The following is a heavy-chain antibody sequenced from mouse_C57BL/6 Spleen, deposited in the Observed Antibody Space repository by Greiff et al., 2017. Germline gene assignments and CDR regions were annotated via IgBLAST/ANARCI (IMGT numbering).Heavy chain of an antibody. V-gene: IGHV1-72*01. CDR3: ARQGYSNDYAMDY. J-gene: IGHJ4*01. CDR1: GYTFTSYW. CDR2: IDSNSGGT. Sequence: QVQLQQPGAELVKPGASVKLSCKASGYTFTSYWMHWVKQRPGRGLEWIGRIDSNSGGTKYNEKFKSKAILTVDKPSSTADMQLSSLTSEDSAVYYCARQGYSNDYAMDYWGQGTSVTVSS. D-gene: IGHD2-5*01.